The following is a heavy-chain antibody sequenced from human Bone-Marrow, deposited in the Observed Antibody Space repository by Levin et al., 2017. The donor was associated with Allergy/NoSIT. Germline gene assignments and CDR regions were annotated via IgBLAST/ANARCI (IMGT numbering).Heavy chain of an antibody. J-gene: IGHJ5*02. Sequence: TASETLSLTCVISGDNVSSDSAVWNWIRQSPSRGLEWLGRTYYSSQWYNDYAVSVKSRIAIKPDTSKNQISLQLNSVTAEDTAIYYCAGEVTTRGGNSFDPWGQGTLVTVSS. CDR3: AGEVTTRGGNSFDP. D-gene: IGHD3-16*01. CDR1: GDNVSSDSAV. V-gene: IGHV6-1*01. CDR2: TYYSSQWYN.